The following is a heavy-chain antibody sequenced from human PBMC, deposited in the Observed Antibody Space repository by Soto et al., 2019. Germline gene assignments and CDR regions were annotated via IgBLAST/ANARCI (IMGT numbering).Heavy chain of an antibody. D-gene: IGHD2-15*01. V-gene: IGHV4-4*02. CDR1: GASIRSNNW. CDR3: ARGDCSGGSCYSVDI. J-gene: IGHJ3*02. CDR2: IFQSGST. Sequence: PSETLSLTCAVSGASIRSNNWWSWVRQPPGKGLEWIGEIFQSGSTNYNPSLKTRLTISVDKSKNQFSLKLSSVTAADTAVYYCARGDCSGGSCYSVDIWGQGTMVTVS.